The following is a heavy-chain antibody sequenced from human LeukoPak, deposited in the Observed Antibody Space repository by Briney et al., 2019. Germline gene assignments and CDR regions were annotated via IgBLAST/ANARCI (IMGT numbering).Heavy chain of an antibody. Sequence: PGGSLRLSCAASGFTVSSNDMTWVRQTPGKGLEWVSIIYSGGNTYYADSVKGRFTVSRDTSKNTLYLQINSLRAEDTAVFYCARDRPGDGYFDYWGQGTLVTVSS. CDR2: IYSGGNT. D-gene: IGHD3-10*01. CDR3: ARDRPGDGYFDY. V-gene: IGHV3-66*01. CDR1: GFTVSSND. J-gene: IGHJ4*02.